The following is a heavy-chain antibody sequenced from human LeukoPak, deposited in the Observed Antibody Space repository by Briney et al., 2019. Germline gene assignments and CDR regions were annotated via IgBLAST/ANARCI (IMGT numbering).Heavy chain of an antibody. V-gene: IGHV1-46*01. J-gene: IGHJ3*02. CDR2: INPSGGNT. CDR3: ARVLPKVLVPAANHAFDI. Sequence: ASVKVSCKASGYTFTSYYIHWVRQAPGQGLEWMGIINPSGGNTSYAQKFQGRVTMTRDTSTSTVYMELSSLRSEDTAVYYCARVLPKVLVPAANHAFDIWGQGTMVTVSS. CDR1: GYTFTSYY. D-gene: IGHD2-2*01.